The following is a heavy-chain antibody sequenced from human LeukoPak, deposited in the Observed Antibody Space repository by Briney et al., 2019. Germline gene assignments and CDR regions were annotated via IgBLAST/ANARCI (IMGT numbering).Heavy chain of an antibody. CDR1: GFTFSSYW. CDR3: ARETRSGYYSNFDY. Sequence: GGSLRLSCAASGFTFSSYWMSWVRQAPGKGLEWVANIKQDGSEKYYVDSVEGRFTISRDNAKNSLYLQMNSLRAEDTAVYYCARETRSGYYSNFDYWGQGTLVTVSS. CDR2: IKQDGSEK. D-gene: IGHD3-3*01. V-gene: IGHV3-7*01. J-gene: IGHJ4*02.